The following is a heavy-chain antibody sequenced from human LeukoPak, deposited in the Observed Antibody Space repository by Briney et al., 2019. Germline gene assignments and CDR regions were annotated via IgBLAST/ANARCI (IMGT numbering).Heavy chain of an antibody. Sequence: PGRSLRLSCAASGFTFSSYGMHWVRQAPGKGLEWVAVIWYDGSNKYYADSVKGRFTISRDNSKNTLYLQMNSLRAEDTAVYCCARDWAVAGPFDYWGQGTLVTVSS. V-gene: IGHV3-33*01. CDR3: ARDWAVAGPFDY. CDR1: GFTFSSYG. J-gene: IGHJ4*02. CDR2: IWYDGSNK. D-gene: IGHD6-19*01.